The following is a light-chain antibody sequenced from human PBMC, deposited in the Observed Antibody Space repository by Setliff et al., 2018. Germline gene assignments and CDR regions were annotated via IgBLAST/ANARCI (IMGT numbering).Light chain of an antibody. CDR2: DVT. V-gene: IGLV2-14*03. J-gene: IGLJ1*01. Sequence: ALAQPASVSGSPGQSITISCIGSSRDVGSYDFVSWYQQHPGKAPKLIIYDVTGRPSGVSDRFSGSKSGNTASLTISGLQAEDEADYYCSSYTNSNTYGFGTGTKVTVL. CDR1: SRDVGSYDF. CDR3: SSYTNSNTYG.